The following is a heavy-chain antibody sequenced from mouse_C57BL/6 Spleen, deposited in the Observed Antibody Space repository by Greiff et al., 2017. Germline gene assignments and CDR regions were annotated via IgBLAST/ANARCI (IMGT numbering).Heavy chain of an antibody. J-gene: IGHJ4*01. V-gene: IGHV14-2*01. D-gene: IGHD2-5*01. CDR2: IDPEDGDT. CDR3: ARRENSNYEAMDY. CDR1: GFNIKDYY. Sequence: VQLQQSGAELVKPGASVKLSCTASGFNIKDYYMHWVKQRTEQGLEWIGRIDPEDGDTKYAPKFPGKATITADTSSNTAYLQLSSLTSEDTAVYYCARRENSNYEAMDYWGQGTSVTVSS.